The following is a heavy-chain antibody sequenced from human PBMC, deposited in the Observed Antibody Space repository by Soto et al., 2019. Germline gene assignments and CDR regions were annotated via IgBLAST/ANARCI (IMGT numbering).Heavy chain of an antibody. V-gene: IGHV3-48*02. CDR1: GFTFSSYT. CDR2: ISSSSSTI. J-gene: IGHJ6*02. D-gene: IGHD3-9*01. CDR3: ARDGGYDILTGYYYGMDV. Sequence: GGSLRLSCAASGFTFSSYTMNWVRQAPGKGLEWISYISSSSSTIYYADSVKGRFTISRDNAKNSLYLQMNSLRDEDTAVYYCARDGGYDILTGYYYGMDVWGQGTTVTVSS.